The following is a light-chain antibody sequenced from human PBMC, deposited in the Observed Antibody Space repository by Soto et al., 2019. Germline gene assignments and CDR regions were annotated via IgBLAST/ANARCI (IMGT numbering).Light chain of an antibody. CDR3: QSFGDNAVV. J-gene: IGLJ2*01. CDR2: EDN. Sequence: NFMLTQPHSVSESPGKTITISCTGTNGNIASHYVQWFQQRPGRAPTTVIYEDNNRPSGVPDRFSASVDGSSNSASLTISGLEPEDEADYFCQSFGDNAVVFGGGTKLTVL. CDR1: NGNIASHY. V-gene: IGLV6-57*02.